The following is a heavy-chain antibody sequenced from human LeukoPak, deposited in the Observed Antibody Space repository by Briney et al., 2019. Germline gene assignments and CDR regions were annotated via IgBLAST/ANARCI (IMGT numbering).Heavy chain of an antibody. CDR1: GFTFGDHI. V-gene: IGHV3-48*01. J-gene: IGHJ4*02. CDR3: VRQFAS. Sequence: PGGSLRLSCAASGFTFGDHIMNWVRQLPGERLEWVAYVSGSGSTVYYADSVKGRLTVSRDNGKSSLYLQMNSLRVEDTALYYCVRQFASWGQGTLVTVSS. CDR2: VSGSGSTV.